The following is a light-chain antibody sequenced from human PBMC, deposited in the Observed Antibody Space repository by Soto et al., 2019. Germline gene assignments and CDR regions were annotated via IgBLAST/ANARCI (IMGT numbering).Light chain of an antibody. CDR3: GADHGSGSNPMWV. V-gene: IGLV9-49*01. Sequence: QAVVTQPPSASASLGASVTLTCTLTSGYSNYKVDWYQQRPGKGPRFVMRVGSGGIVGSKGDGIPDRFSVLGSGLNRYLTIKNIQEEDESDYHCGADHGSGSNPMWVFGGGTKVTVL. J-gene: IGLJ2*01. CDR1: SGYSNYK. CDR2: VGSGGIVG.